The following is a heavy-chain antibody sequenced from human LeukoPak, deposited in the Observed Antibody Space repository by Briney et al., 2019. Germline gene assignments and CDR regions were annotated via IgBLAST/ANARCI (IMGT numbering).Heavy chain of an antibody. CDR2: INPNIGGT. V-gene: IGHV1-2*06. CDR3: ARGSTYYDFWSGYSDFDY. J-gene: IGHJ4*02. D-gene: IGHD3-3*01. Sequence: ASVKVSCKASGYTFTGYYMHWVGQAPGQGGEWMGRINPNIGGTNYPQNFPGRFTMTRDTSISTAYMDLSRLRSDDTAVYYCARGSTYYDFWSGYSDFDYWGQGALVTVSS. CDR1: GYTFTGYY.